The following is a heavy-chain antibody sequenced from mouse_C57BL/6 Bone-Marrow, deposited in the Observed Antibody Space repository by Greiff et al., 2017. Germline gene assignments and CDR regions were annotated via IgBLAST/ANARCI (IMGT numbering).Heavy chain of an antibody. CDR1: GFTFSSYG. J-gene: IGHJ2*01. V-gene: IGHV5-6*01. CDR3: ARLGMTTGVDY. D-gene: IGHD2-4*01. CDR2: IRSGGSYN. Sequence: VQLKESGGDLVKPGGSLKLSCAASGFTFSSYGMSWVSQTPDKRLEWVATIRSGGSYNYYPDSVKGRFTSSRDNAKNTLYLQMSSLKSEDTAMYYCARLGMTTGVDYWGQGTTLTVSS.